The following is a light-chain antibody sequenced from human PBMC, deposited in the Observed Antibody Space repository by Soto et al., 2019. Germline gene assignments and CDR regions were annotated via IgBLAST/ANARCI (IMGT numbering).Light chain of an antibody. CDR2: YDS. CDR1: NIGSKS. Sequence: SYVLTQAPSVSVAPGKTARVTCGGNNIGSKSVHWYQQKPGQAPVLVIYYDSDRPSGVPERFSGSNSGNMATLTISRVEAGDDADYYCQVWDIGSGVAFGGGTKLTVL. V-gene: IGLV3-21*04. J-gene: IGLJ2*01. CDR3: QVWDIGSGVA.